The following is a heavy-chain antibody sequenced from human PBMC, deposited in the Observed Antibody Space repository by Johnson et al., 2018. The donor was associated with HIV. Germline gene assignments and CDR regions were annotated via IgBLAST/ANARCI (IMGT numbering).Heavy chain of an antibody. V-gene: IGHV3-30*04. CDR1: AFTFSRHA. Sequence: QVQLVESGGGVVQPERSLRLSCSASAFTFSRHAMHWVRQAPGKGPEWVACISYDGSNEYYTDSVKGRFTISRDNSKNSLYLQMSSLRVEDTAVYYCARGSGVGAFDIWGQGTMVTVSS. CDR2: ISYDGSNE. J-gene: IGHJ3*02. D-gene: IGHD7-27*01. CDR3: ARGSGVGAFDI.